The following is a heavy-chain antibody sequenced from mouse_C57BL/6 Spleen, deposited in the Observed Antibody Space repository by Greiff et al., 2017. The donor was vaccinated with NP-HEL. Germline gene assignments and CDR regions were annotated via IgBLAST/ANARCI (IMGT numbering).Heavy chain of an antibody. J-gene: IGHJ4*01. D-gene: IGHD1-3*01. CDR2: IWSGGST. V-gene: IGHV2-2*01. Sequence: VQLVESGPGLVQPSQSLSITCTVSGFSLTSYGVHWVRQSPGKGLEWLGVIWSGGSTDYNAAFISRLSISKDNSKSQVFFKMNSLQADDTAIYYCARSGSSAIYYAMDYWGQGTSVTVSS. CDR1: GFSLTSYG. CDR3: ARSGSSAIYYAMDY.